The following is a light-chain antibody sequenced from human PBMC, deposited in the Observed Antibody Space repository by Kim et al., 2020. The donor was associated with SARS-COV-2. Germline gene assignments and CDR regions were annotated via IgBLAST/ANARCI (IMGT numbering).Light chain of an antibody. CDR3: LCRDIRNTHYF. J-gene: IGLJ1*01. CDR1: ILRKSF. V-gene: IGLV3-19*01. Sequence: SSELTQDPVVSVALGQTVRITCQGDILRKSFAALYQKKPRQAPVLVTYCQNFRPSGIPDRFSGSNSENTASLTITGTQAGAEADYYCLCRDIRNTHYFFG. CDR2: CQN.